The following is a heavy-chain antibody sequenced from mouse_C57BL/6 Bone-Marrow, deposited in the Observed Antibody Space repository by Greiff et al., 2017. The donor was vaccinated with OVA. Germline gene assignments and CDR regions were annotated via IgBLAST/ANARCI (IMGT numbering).Heavy chain of an antibody. V-gene: IGHV2-9*01. CDR2: IWGGGST. D-gene: IGHD4-1*01. Sequence: VMLVESGPGLVAPSQSLSITCTVSGFSLTSYGVDWVRQPPGKGLEWLGVIWGGGSTNYNSALMSRLSISKDNSKSQVFLKMNSLRTDDTAMYYCAKHGLGRGLGPYAMDYWGQGTSVTVSS. CDR3: AKHGLGRGLGPYAMDY. CDR1: GFSLTSYG. J-gene: IGHJ4*01.